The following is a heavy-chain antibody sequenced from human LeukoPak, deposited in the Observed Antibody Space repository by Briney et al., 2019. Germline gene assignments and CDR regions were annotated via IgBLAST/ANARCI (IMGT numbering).Heavy chain of an antibody. J-gene: IGHJ4*02. CDR1: GYTFTRYG. CDR3: ARSDVVVPAAMGDY. V-gene: IGHV1-18*04. D-gene: IGHD2-2*01. CDR2: ISAYNGNT. Sequence: ASVKVSCKASGYTFTRYGISWARQAPGQGLEWMGWISAYNGNTNYAQKLQGRVTMTTDTSTSTAYMELRSLRSDDTAVYYCARSDVVVPAAMGDYWGQGTLVTVSS.